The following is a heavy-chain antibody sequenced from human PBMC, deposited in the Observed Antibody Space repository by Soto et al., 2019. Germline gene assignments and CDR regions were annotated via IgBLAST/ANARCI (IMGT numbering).Heavy chain of an antibody. CDR3: VKEPLMTRYCSGGSCYEPYFDY. CDR2: ISSNGGST. CDR1: GYTFSSYA. D-gene: IGHD2-15*01. Sequence: GGSLGLSCSASGYTFSSYAMRWVRQAPGKGLEYVSAISSNGGSTYYADSVKGRFTISRDNSKNTLYLQMSSLRAEDTAVYYCVKEPLMTRYCSGGSCYEPYFDYWGQGTLVTVSS. J-gene: IGHJ4*02. V-gene: IGHV3-64D*08.